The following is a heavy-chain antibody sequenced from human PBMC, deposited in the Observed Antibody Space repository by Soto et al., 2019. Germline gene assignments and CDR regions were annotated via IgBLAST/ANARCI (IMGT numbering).Heavy chain of an antibody. CDR3: ARVRYSSSSGQSGY. J-gene: IGHJ4*02. Sequence: ASVKVSCKASGYTFTIYDINCVRQSTGQWLEWMGWMNPNSGNTGYAQKFQGRVTMTRNTSISTAYMELSSLRSEDTAVYYCARVRYSSSSGQSGYWGQGTLVTVSS. CDR2: MNPNSGNT. D-gene: IGHD6-6*01. CDR1: GYTFTIYD. V-gene: IGHV1-8*01.